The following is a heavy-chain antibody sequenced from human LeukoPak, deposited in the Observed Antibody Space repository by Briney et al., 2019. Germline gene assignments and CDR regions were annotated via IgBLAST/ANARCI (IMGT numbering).Heavy chain of an antibody. CDR1: GGSISSYY. Sequence: SETLSLTCTVSGGSISSYYWSWIRQPPGKGLEWIGYIYYGGSTNYNPSLKSRVTISVDTSKNQFSLKLSSVTAADTAVYYCARGGTNEGVDYWGQGTLVTVSS. V-gene: IGHV4-59*01. J-gene: IGHJ4*02. D-gene: IGHD2-8*01. CDR2: IYYGGST. CDR3: ARGGTNEGVDY.